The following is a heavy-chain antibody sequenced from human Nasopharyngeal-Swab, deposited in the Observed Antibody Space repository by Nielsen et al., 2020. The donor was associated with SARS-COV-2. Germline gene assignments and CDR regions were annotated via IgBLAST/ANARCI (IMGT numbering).Heavy chain of an antibody. J-gene: IGHJ6*02. CDR3: AKDHEESMVRGVITAYYGMDV. V-gene: IGHV3-23*01. Sequence: GGSLRLSCAASGFTFSSYAMSWVRQAPGKGLEWVSAISGSGGSTYYADSVKGRFTISRDNSKNTLCLQMNSLRAEDTAVYYCAKDHEESMVRGVITAYYGMDVWGQGTTVTVSS. CDR2: ISGSGGST. CDR1: GFTFSSYA. D-gene: IGHD3-10*01.